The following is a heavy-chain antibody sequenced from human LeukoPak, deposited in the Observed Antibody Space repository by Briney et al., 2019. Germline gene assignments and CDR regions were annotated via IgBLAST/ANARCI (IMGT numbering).Heavy chain of an antibody. V-gene: IGHV4-59*01. CDR3: ARGVVAAPQTFDY. D-gene: IGHD2-15*01. J-gene: IGHJ4*02. CDR2: IYYSGST. CDR1: GDSISGFY. Sequence: SETLSLTCTVSGDSISGFYWGWIRQPPGKGLEWIGYIYYSGSTNYNPSLKSRVTISVDTSKNQFSLRLSSVTAADTALYYCARGVVAAPQTFDYWGQGTLVTVSS.